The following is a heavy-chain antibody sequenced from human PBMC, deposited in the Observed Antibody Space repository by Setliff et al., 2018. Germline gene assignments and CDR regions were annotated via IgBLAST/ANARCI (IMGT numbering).Heavy chain of an antibody. J-gene: IGHJ4*02. Sequence: PGGSLRLSCAASGFTFSNYYMTWIRQAPGKGLEWVSYISSSGSTIYYADSVKGRFTISRDNAKNSLYLQMNSLRAEDTAVYYCARDKRPWSGPIDYWGQGTLVTVSS. CDR2: ISSSGSTI. V-gene: IGHV3-11*04. D-gene: IGHD3-3*01. CDR3: ARDKRPWSGPIDY. CDR1: GFTFSNYY.